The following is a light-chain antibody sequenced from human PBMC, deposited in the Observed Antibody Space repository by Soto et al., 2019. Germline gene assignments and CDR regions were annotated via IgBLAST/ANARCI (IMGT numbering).Light chain of an antibody. CDR2: DAS. J-gene: IGKJ1*01. CDR1: QSISGW. Sequence: DIQMTQSPSTLSASAGGRVTITCRASQSISGWLAWYQQKPGKAPKLLVFDASSLETGVPSRFSGSGSGTEFTLTISSLQPDDIATYYCQQYNSYSWTFGQGTKVDIK. V-gene: IGKV1-5*01. CDR3: QQYNSYSWT.